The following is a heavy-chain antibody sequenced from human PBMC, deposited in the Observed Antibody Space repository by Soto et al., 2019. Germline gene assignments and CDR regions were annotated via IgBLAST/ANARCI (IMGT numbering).Heavy chain of an antibody. J-gene: IGHJ5*02. Sequence: GESLKISCKGPGHLFNNHWIGWVRQTPGKGLEWMGLIFTRDSETKTSPSFQGHVSLSVDNSINTVYLQWTSLKTTDTGIYFCARGYFDSGHGYDLWGQGTLVTVSS. D-gene: IGHD3-10*01. V-gene: IGHV5-51*01. CDR1: GHLFNNHW. CDR3: ARGYFDSGHGYDL. CDR2: IFTRDSET.